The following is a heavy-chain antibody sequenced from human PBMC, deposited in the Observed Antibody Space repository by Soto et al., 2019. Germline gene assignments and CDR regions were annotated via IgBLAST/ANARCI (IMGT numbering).Heavy chain of an antibody. D-gene: IGHD3-3*01. CDR1: GGTFSSYA. V-gene: IGHV1-69*01. CDR3: ARTMYYDFWSGYSNYYYYYGMDV. CDR2: IIPIFGTA. Sequence: QVQLVQSGAEVKKPGSSVKVSCKASGGTFSSYAISWVRQAPGQGLEWMGGIIPIFGTANYAQKLQGRVTITVYESTSTAYMELSSLRSEDTAVYYCARTMYYDFWSGYSNYYYYYGMDVWGQGTTVTVSS. J-gene: IGHJ6*02.